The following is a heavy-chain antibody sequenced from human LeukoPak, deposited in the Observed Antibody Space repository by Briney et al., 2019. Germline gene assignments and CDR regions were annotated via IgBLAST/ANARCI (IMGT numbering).Heavy chain of an antibody. CDR3: AKEPHSDYSDHTDSFDI. CDR1: GFIFSSYA. CDR2: INGDGTST. J-gene: IGHJ3*02. V-gene: IGHV3-74*01. Sequence: GGSLRLSCAASGFIFSSYAMSWVRQAPGKGLVWVSRINGDGTSTDYADSVKGRFSISRDNAKNTLYLQMNSLRSEDTAVYYCAKEPHSDYSDHTDSFDIWGQGTMVTVSS. D-gene: IGHD4-17*01.